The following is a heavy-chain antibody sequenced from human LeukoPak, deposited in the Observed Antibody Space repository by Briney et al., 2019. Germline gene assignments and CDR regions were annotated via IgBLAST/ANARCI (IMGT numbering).Heavy chain of an antibody. CDR1: GFTFSSYG. V-gene: IGHV3-30*02. J-gene: IGHJ6*02. CDR2: IRYDGSNK. D-gene: IGHD5-18*01. CDR3: AKEKRRGYSYEFYYYYYGMDV. Sequence: GGSLRLSCVASGFTFSSYGMHWVRQAPGKGLEWVAFIRYDGSNKYYADSVKGRFTISRDNSKNTLYLQMNSLRAEDTAVYYCAKEKRRGYSYEFYYYYYGMDVWGQGTTVTVSS.